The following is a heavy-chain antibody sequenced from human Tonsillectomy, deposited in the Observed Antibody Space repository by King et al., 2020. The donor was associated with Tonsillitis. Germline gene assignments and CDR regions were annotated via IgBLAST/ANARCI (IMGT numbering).Heavy chain of an antibody. D-gene: IGHD3/OR15-3a*01. CDR1: GFTFSSYW. Sequence: VQLVESGGGLVQPGGSLRLSCAASGFTFSSYWLHWVRQAPGKGPVWVTRINNEGSGTSYADSVKGRFTISRDNAKNTVDLQVNSLRAEDTAVYYCARAQEDYFFDYWGQGTLVTVSS. V-gene: IGHV3-74*01. J-gene: IGHJ4*02. CDR2: INNEGSGT. CDR3: ARAQEDYFFDY.